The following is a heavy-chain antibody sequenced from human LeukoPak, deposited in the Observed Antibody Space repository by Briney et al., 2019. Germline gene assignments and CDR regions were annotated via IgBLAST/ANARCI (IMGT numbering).Heavy chain of an antibody. J-gene: IGHJ1*01. CDR1: GFPFSSYV. Sequence: GGSLRLSCAASGFPFSSYVMHWVRQAPGKGREGGASIRYDGSNNYYADSVKAGFTISRDNSKKTLYLQKKSLRVEDTAVYYCAKIARGSESPGYRYFQHWGQGTLVTVSS. V-gene: IGHV3-30*02. CDR2: IRYDGSNN. D-gene: IGHD3-9*01. CDR3: AKIARGSESPGYRYFQH.